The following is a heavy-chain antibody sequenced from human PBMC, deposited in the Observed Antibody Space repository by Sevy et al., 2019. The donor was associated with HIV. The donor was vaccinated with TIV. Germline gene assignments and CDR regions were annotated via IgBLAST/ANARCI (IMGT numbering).Heavy chain of an antibody. D-gene: IGHD6-13*01. CDR2: ISGSGGST. CDR3: AKDQIAAAGISALSGMDV. Sequence: GGSLRLSCAASGFTFGSYAMSWVRQAPGKGLEWVSAISGSGGSTYYADSVKGRSTISRDNSKNTLYLQMNSLRAEDTAVYYCAKDQIAAAGISALSGMDVWGQGTTVTVSS. V-gene: IGHV3-23*01. J-gene: IGHJ6*02. CDR1: GFTFGSYA.